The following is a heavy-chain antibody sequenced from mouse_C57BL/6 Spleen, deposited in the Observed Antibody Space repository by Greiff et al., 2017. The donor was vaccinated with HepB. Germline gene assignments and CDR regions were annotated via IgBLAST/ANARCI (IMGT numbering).Heavy chain of an antibody. Sequence: VQLQQSGAELVKPGASVKLSCTASGFNIKDYYMHWVKQRTEQGLEWIGRIDPEDGETKYAPKFQGKATLTADTSSNTAYLQLSSLTSEDTAVYYCARSDYDGRGCFDVWGTGTTVTVSS. J-gene: IGHJ1*03. V-gene: IGHV14-2*01. CDR2: IDPEDGET. D-gene: IGHD2-4*01. CDR3: ARSDYDGRGCFDV. CDR1: GFNIKDYY.